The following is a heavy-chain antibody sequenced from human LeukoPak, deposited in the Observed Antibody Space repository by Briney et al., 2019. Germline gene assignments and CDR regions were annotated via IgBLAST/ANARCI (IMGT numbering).Heavy chain of an antibody. Sequence: PGRSLRLSCAASGCTFSSYGMHWVRQAPGKGLEWVAVISYDGSNKYYADSVKGRFTISRDNSKNTLYLQMNSLRAEDTAVYYCAKDDGNLTPFDYWGQGTLVTVSS. CDR3: AKDDGNLTPFDY. CDR1: GCTFSSYG. J-gene: IGHJ4*02. V-gene: IGHV3-30*18. D-gene: IGHD4-23*01. CDR2: ISYDGSNK.